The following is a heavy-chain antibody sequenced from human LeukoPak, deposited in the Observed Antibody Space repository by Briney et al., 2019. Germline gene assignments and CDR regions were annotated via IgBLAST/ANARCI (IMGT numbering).Heavy chain of an antibody. J-gene: IGHJ5*02. V-gene: IGHV1-69*05. Sequence: ASVKVSCKASGGTFSSYAISWVRQAPGQGLEWMGGIIPIFSTANYAQKFQGRVTITTDESTSTAYMELSSLRSEDTAVYYCARGGIAARLYNWFDPWGQGTLVTVSS. D-gene: IGHD6-6*01. CDR2: IIPIFSTA. CDR3: ARGGIAARLYNWFDP. CDR1: GGTFSSYA.